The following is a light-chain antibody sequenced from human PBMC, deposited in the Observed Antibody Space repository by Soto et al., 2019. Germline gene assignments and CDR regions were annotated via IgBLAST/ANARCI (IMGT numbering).Light chain of an antibody. Sequence: DIVMPQSPLSLPVTTGEPASISCRSSQSLLHSNGYNYLDWYLQKPWQSPQLLIYLGSNRASGVHDRFSGSGSGTDFTLKISRVEAGAVGVYYCGHDLQPPRTFGQGTEVEIK. CDR3: GHDLQPPRT. V-gene: IGKV2-28*01. CDR1: QSLLHSNGYNY. J-gene: IGKJ1*01. CDR2: LGS.